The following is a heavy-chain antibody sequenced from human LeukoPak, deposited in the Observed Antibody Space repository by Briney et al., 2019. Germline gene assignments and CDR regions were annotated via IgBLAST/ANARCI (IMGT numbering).Heavy chain of an antibody. CDR1: GGSISSYY. Sequence: SETLSLTRTVSGGSISSYYWSWIRQSPGKGLEWIGYIYYSGTTHYDPSLKSRVTISVDTPKNQFSLKLTSVTAADTAVYYCARHYDSSGFYFDYWGQGALVTVSS. V-gene: IGHV4-59*01. J-gene: IGHJ4*02. D-gene: IGHD3-22*01. CDR2: IYYSGTT. CDR3: ARHYDSSGFYFDY.